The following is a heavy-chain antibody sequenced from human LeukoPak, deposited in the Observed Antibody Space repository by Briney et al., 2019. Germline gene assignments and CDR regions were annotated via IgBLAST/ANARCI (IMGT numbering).Heavy chain of an antibody. Sequence: GASVKVSCEASGYSFTGYYMHWVRQAPGQGLEWMGWINPNSGGTNYAQTLQGRVTMTRDTAISTAYMELSKLRSDDTAVYYCARDHFDYGGNVFHYYGMDVWGQGTTVTVSS. CDR1: GYSFTGYY. D-gene: IGHD4-23*01. CDR2: INPNSGGT. V-gene: IGHV1-2*02. CDR3: ARDHFDYGGNVFHYYGMDV. J-gene: IGHJ6*02.